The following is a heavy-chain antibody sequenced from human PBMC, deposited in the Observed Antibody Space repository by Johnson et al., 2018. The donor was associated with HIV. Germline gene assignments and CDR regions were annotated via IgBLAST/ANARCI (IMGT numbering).Heavy chain of an antibody. CDR2: ISGSGGST. J-gene: IGHJ3*01. CDR1: GFTFSTYA. V-gene: IGHV3-23*04. D-gene: IGHD6-6*01. Sequence: VQLVESGGGVVQPGRSLRLSCAASGFTFSTYALHWVRQAPGKGLEWVSAISGSGGSTYYADPVKGRFTISRDNSKNTLYLQMNSLRAEDTAVYYCAKDLSSSSLWGQGTMVTVSS. CDR3: AKDLSSSSL.